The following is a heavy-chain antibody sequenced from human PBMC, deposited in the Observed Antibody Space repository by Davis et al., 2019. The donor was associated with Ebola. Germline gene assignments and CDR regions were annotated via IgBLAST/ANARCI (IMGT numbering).Heavy chain of an antibody. V-gene: IGHV4-4*07. Sequence: PSETLSLTCTVSGGSISSYYWSWIRQPAGKGLEWIGRIYTSGSTNYNPSLKSRVTMSVDTSKNQFSLKLSSVTAADTAVYYCARDSPPYCGGDCYSGRWFDPWGQGTLVTVSS. CDR2: IYTSGST. CDR3: ARDSPPYCGGDCYSGRWFDP. CDR1: GGSISSYY. D-gene: IGHD2-21*01. J-gene: IGHJ5*02.